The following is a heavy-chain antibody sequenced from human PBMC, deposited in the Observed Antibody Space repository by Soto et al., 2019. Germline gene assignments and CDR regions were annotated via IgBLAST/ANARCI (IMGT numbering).Heavy chain of an antibody. CDR3: ARDGIAGPFDY. Sequence: SETLTLTCTVSGGSISSYYWSWIRQPPGKGLEWIGYIYYSGSTNYNPSLKSRVTISVDTSKNQFSLKLSSVTAADTAVYYCARDGIAGPFDYWGQRTLVTVS. D-gene: IGHD6-13*01. CDR2: IYYSGST. V-gene: IGHV4-59*01. J-gene: IGHJ4*02. CDR1: GGSISSYY.